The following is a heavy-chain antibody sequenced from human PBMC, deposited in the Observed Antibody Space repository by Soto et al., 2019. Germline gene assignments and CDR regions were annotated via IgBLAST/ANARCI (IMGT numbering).Heavy chain of an antibody. V-gene: IGHV5-51*01. CDR1: GYSFTSYW. Sequence: LGESLKISCKGSGYSFTSYWIGWVRQMPGKGLEWMGIIYPGDSDTRYSPSFQGQVTISADKSISTAYLQWSSLKASDTAMYYCARLVGASAEGPPYYFDYWGQGTLVTVSS. J-gene: IGHJ4*02. D-gene: IGHD3-10*01. CDR2: IYPGDSDT. CDR3: ARLVGASAEGPPYYFDY.